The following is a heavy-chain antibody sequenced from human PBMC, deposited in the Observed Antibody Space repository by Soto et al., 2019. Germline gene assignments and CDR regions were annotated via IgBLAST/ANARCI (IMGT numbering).Heavy chain of an antibody. Sequence: QVHLVESGGGVVEPGRSLRLSCAASGFTFSTSSMHWVRQPPGKGLQWMAFISYDGSLENYAVSVKGRFTTSRDKFENTLYLQMNSLRPEATAVYFCARGYYGMDVWGQGSTVTVSS. V-gene: IGHV3-30-3*01. CDR3: ARGYYGMDV. CDR1: GFTFSTSS. CDR2: ISYDGSLE. J-gene: IGHJ6*02.